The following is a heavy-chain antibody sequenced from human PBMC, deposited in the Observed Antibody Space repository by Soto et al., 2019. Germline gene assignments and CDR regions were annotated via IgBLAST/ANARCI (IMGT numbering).Heavy chain of an antibody. D-gene: IGHD3-3*01. Sequence: ASVKVSCKASGYTFTSYGISWVRQAPGQGLEWMGWISAYNGNTNYAQKLQGRVTMTTDTSTSTAYMELRSLRSDDTAVYYCARGNVLRFLEWLSPQIYYFDYWGQGTLVTVSS. CDR1: GYTFTSYG. CDR3: ARGNVLRFLEWLSPQIYYFDY. J-gene: IGHJ4*02. CDR2: ISAYNGNT. V-gene: IGHV1-18*01.